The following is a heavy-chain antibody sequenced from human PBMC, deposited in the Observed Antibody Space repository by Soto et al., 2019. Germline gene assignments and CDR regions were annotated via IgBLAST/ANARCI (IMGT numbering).Heavy chain of an antibody. V-gene: IGHV3-7*01. CDR1: GFAFTSYW. J-gene: IGHJ5*02. D-gene: IGHD4-17*01. CDR3: SRRDYGDS. Sequence: GGSLRLSCEASGFAFTSYWMNWVRQAPGKGREWVANIKQDGSEKYYIDSVRGRFTISRDNANNLLYLQMNSLRAEDAAVYYCSRRDYGDSWGQGTLVTVSS. CDR2: IKQDGSEK.